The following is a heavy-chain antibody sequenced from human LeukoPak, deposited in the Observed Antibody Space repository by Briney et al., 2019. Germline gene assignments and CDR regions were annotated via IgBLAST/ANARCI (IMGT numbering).Heavy chain of an antibody. J-gene: IGHJ4*02. CDR1: GGTFSSYA. CDR2: IIPIFGTA. D-gene: IGHD2-21*02. V-gene: IGHV1-69*13. CDR3: ARDRLGETETYFDY. Sequence: GASVKVSCKASGGTFSSYAISWVRQAPGQGLEWMGGIIPIFGTANCAQKFQGRVTITADESTSTAYMELSSLRSEDTAVYYCARDRLGETETYFDYWGQGTLVTVSS.